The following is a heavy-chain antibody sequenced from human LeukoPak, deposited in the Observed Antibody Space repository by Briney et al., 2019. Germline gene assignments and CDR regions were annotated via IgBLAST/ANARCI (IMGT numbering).Heavy chain of an antibody. CDR1: GFTFSSYS. J-gene: IGHJ4*02. CDR2: ISGSSSTI. D-gene: IGHD3-22*01. Sequence: GGSLRLSCAASGFTFSSYSMNWVRQAPGKGLEWGSYISGSSSTIYYADSVKGRFTISRDNGKNTLYLQMNSLRAEDTAVYYCAKGHSSGYYYFPLDYWGQGTLVTVSS. CDR3: AKGHSSGYYYFPLDY. V-gene: IGHV3-48*01.